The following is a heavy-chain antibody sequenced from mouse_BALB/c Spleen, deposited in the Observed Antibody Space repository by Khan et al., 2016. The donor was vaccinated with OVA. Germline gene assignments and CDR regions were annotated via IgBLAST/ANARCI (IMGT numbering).Heavy chain of an antibody. Sequence: VQLKESGPGLVAPSQTLSITCTVSGFSLSNYGIHWVRQSPGKGLEWLGVIWAGGSTNHNSALMYRLSISKDNSKSQVFLKMNSLQTDDPAMYYCARAFYNGAWFAYWGQGTLVTVSA. CDR3: ARAFYNGAWFAY. V-gene: IGHV2-9*02. D-gene: IGHD1-3*01. J-gene: IGHJ3*01. CDR1: GFSLSNYG. CDR2: IWAGGST.